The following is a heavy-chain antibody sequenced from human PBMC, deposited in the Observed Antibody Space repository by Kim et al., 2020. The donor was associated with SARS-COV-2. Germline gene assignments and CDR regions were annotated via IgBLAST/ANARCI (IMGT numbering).Heavy chain of an antibody. V-gene: IGHV1-3*01. CDR3: ARGLGDSPDY. D-gene: IGHD3-9*01. CDR2: NT. J-gene: IGHJ4*02. Sequence: NTKYSQKFQGRVTITRDTSASTAYMELSSLRSEDTAVYYCARGLGDSPDYWGQGTLVTVSS.